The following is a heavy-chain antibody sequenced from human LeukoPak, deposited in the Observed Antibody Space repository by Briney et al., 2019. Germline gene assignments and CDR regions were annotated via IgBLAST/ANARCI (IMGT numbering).Heavy chain of an antibody. CDR1: GYTFTSYG. Sequence: AASVKVSCKASGYTFTSYGISWVRQAPGQGLEWMGWISAYSGNTNYAQKLQGRVTMTTDTSTSTAYMELRSLRSDDTAVYYCAELYCSSTSCYNHWFDPWGQGTLVTVSS. J-gene: IGHJ5*02. V-gene: IGHV1-18*04. CDR3: AELYCSSTSCYNHWFDP. D-gene: IGHD2-2*02. CDR2: ISAYSGNT.